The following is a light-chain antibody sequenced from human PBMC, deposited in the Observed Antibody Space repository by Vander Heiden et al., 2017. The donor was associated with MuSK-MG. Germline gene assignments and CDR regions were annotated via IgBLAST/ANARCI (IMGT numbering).Light chain of an antibody. J-gene: IGKJ1*01. Sequence: IVMTQSPATLSVSPGERATLSCRASQSVSSNLAWYQQKRGQASRLLIYGASTRATGIPARFSGSGSGTEFTLTISSLQSEDFAVYYCQQNNNWPRTFGQGTKVEIK. CDR1: QSVSSN. CDR2: GAS. CDR3: QQNNNWPRT. V-gene: IGKV3-15*01.